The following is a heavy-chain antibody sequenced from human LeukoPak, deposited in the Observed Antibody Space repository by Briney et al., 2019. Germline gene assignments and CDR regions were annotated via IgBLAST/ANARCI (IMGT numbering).Heavy chain of an antibody. D-gene: IGHD3-10*01. CDR1: GYTFTSYY. CDR3: ARLWFGESPNIGMDV. CDR2: INPSGGST. Sequence: ASVKVSCRASGYTFTSYYMHWVRQAPGQGLEWMGIINPSGGSTSYAQKFQGRVTMTRDTSTSTVYMELSSLRSEDTAVYYCARLWFGESPNIGMDVWGQGTTVTVSS. J-gene: IGHJ6*02. V-gene: IGHV1-46*01.